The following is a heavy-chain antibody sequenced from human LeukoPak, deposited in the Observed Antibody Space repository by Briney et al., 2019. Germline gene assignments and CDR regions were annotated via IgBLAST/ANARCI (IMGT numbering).Heavy chain of an antibody. Sequence: GGSLRLSCAASGFTFSNYAMHWVRQAPGKGLEWVTVISYDGSNKYYADSVKGRFTISRDNSKNTLYLQMNSLRADDTAVYYCARFAAGGSYYYMDVWGKGTTVTVSS. J-gene: IGHJ6*03. V-gene: IGHV3-30*03. CDR3: ARFAAGGSYYYMDV. D-gene: IGHD6-25*01. CDR1: GFTFSNYA. CDR2: ISYDGSNK.